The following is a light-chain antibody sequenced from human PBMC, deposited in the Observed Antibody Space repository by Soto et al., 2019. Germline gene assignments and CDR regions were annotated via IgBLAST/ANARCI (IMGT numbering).Light chain of an antibody. CDR1: QSFSSN. Sequence: EIVMTQSPATLSVSPGERATLSCRASQSFSSNLAWYQQKPGQAPRLLIYGASTRATGIPARFSGSGSGTEFTLTISSLQSEDYAVYYCQQYNKWPTFGGGTKVEIK. J-gene: IGKJ4*01. V-gene: IGKV3-15*01. CDR3: QQYNKWPT. CDR2: GAS.